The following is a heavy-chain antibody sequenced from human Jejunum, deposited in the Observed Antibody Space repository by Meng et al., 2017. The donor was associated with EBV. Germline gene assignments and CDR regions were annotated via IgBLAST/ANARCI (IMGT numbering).Heavy chain of an antibody. Sequence: VQLVSSGTGLEERGASVKISFKASVYTLTRHAIHVVCQDPGQNLEWMGWIDAGNGNTKYSQKFQDRVTITRDTSATTAYMELSSLRSEDTAVYYCAKTGSTPPGNWFDRWGQGALVTVSS. CDR3: AKTGSTPPGNWFDR. D-gene: IGHD1-14*01. CDR2: IDAGNGNT. CDR1: VYTLTRHA. J-gene: IGHJ5*02. V-gene: IGHV1-3*01.